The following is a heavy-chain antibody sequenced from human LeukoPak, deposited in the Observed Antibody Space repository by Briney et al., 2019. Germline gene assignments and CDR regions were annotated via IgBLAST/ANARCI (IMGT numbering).Heavy chain of an antibody. J-gene: IGHJ3*02. Sequence: SGPTLVKPTQTLTLTCTFSGFSLSTSGVGVGWIRQPPGKALEWLALIYWNDDKRYSPSLKSRLTITKDTSKNQVVLTMTNMDPVVTATYYCAHSTYDFWSGSYSSTAFDIWGQGTMVTVSS. CDR1: GFSLSTSGVG. CDR2: IYWNDDK. V-gene: IGHV2-5*01. D-gene: IGHD3-3*01. CDR3: AHSTYDFWSGSYSSTAFDI.